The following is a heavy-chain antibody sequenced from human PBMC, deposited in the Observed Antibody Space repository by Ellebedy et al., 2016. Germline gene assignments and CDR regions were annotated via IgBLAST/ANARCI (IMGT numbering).Heavy chain of an antibody. J-gene: IGHJ3*02. D-gene: IGHD1-26*01. V-gene: IGHV3-21*01. CDR1: GFTFSSYS. CDR3: ARDQYSGSYLKRNDAFDI. Sequence: GGSLRLSCAASGFTFSSYSMNWVRQAPGRGLEWVSSISSSSSYIYYADSVKGRFTISRDNAKNSLYLQMNSLRAEDTAVYYCARDQYSGSYLKRNDAFDIWGRGTMVTVSS. CDR2: ISSSSSYI.